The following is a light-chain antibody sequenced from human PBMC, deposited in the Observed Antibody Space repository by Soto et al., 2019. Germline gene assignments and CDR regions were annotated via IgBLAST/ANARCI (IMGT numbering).Light chain of an antibody. CDR2: ENN. Sequence: QSVLTQPPSVSEAPGQRVTISCTGSSSNIGAGYDAHWYQQVPGTAPKLLSYENNNRPSGVPDRFSGSKSGTSASLAITGLQAEDEAEYYCQSYDSSLSGYVFGTGTKLTVL. CDR3: QSYDSSLSGYV. V-gene: IGLV1-40*01. J-gene: IGLJ1*01. CDR1: SSNIGAGYD.